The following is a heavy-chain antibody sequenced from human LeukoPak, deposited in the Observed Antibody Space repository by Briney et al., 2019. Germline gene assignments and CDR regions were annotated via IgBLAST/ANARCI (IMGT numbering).Heavy chain of an antibody. Sequence: ASVKVSCKVSGYTLTELSMHWVRQAPGKGLEWMGGFDPEDGETIYAQKFQGRVTMTEDTSTDTAYMELSSLRSEDTAVYYCATVKSRYYDSSGYDFDHWGQGTLVTVSS. D-gene: IGHD3-22*01. V-gene: IGHV1-24*01. CDR1: GYTLTELS. CDR2: FDPEDGET. J-gene: IGHJ4*02. CDR3: ATVKSRYYDSSGYDFDH.